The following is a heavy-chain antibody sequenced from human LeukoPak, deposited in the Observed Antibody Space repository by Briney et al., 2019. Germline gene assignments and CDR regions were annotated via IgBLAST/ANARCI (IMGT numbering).Heavy chain of an antibody. CDR1: GYTFTSYG. CDR3: AKLPGGGYDPFDY. J-gene: IGHJ4*02. Sequence: GASVKVSCKASGYTFTSYGISWVRQAPGQGLEWMGWINPNSGGTNYAQKFQGRVTMTRDTSISTAYMELSRLRSDDTAVYYCAKLPGGGYDPFDYWGQGTLVTVSS. D-gene: IGHD5-12*01. V-gene: IGHV1-2*02. CDR2: INPNSGGT.